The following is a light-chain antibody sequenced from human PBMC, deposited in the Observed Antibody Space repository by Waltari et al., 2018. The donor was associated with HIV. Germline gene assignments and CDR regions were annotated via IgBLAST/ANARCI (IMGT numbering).Light chain of an antibody. V-gene: IGLV1-47*01. CDR1: SSNIGSNY. CDR3: ATWDDSLNVV. J-gene: IGLJ3*02. CDR2: MNN. Sequence: QSVLTQPPSASGTPGQRVTISCSGSSSNIGSNYVYWYQQLPGTAPKLLFYMNNHRPSVVPYRFSGSKSGTSASLAISGLRSEDEADYYCATWDDSLNVVFGGGTKLTVL.